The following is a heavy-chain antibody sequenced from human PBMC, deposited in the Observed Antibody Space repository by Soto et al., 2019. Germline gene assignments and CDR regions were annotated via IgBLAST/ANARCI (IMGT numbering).Heavy chain of an antibody. D-gene: IGHD2-15*01. V-gene: IGHV5-51*01. CDR2: IYPGDSDT. CDR1: GYSFTSYW. Sequence: GESLKISCKGSGYSFTSYWIGWVRQMPGKGLEWMGIIYPGDSDTRYSPSFQGQVTISADKSISTAYLQWSSLKASDTAMYYCARLRGYCSGGSCAPDAFDIWGQGTMVTVSS. CDR3: ARLRGYCSGGSCAPDAFDI. J-gene: IGHJ3*02.